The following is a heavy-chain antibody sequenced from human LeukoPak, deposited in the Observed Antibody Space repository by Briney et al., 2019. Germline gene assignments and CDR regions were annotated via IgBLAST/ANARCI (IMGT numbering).Heavy chain of an antibody. D-gene: IGHD3-16*02. CDR1: GGSFSGYY. CDR2: INHSGST. J-gene: IGHJ4*02. Sequence: SETLSLTCAVYGGSFSGYYWSWIRQPPGKGLEWIGEINHSGSTNYNPSLKSRVTISVDTSKNQFSLKLSSVTAADTAVYYCAKFLDDYVWGSYRPPDLNDYWGQGTLVTVSS. CDR3: AKFLDDYVWGSYRPPDLNDY. V-gene: IGHV4-34*01.